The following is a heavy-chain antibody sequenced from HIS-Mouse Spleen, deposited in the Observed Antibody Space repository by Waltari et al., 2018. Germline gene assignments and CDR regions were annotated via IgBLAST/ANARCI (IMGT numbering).Heavy chain of an antibody. CDR2: MNPTSGKT. Sequence: QVQLVQSGAEVKKPGAAVKVSCKAAGYTFNSYDSNWLRQATGKEFEWMGWMNPTSGKTEYEQKLQGRVNMSRNTSISNAYMELSSLISEDTAVYYCARVYYDFWSGYYHWGQGTLVTVSS. D-gene: IGHD3-3*01. V-gene: IGHV1-8*01. J-gene: IGHJ5*02. CDR1: GYTFNSYD. CDR3: ARVYYDFWSGYYH.